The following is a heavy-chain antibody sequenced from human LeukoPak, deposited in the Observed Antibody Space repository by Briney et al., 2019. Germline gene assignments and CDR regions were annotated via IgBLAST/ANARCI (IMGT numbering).Heavy chain of an antibody. Sequence: PSETLSLTCAVYGGSFSGYYWSWIRQPPGKGLEWIGEINHSGGTNYNPSLKSRVTISVDTSKNQFSLKLSSVTAADTAEYYCARGRPYDSSGYYPDYWGQGTLVTVSS. D-gene: IGHD3-22*01. J-gene: IGHJ4*02. CDR3: ARGRPYDSSGYYPDY. V-gene: IGHV4-34*01. CDR1: GGSFSGYY. CDR2: INHSGGT.